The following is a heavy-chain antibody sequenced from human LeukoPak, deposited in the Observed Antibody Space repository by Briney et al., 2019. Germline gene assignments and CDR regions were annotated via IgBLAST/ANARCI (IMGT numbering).Heavy chain of an antibody. D-gene: IGHD3-10*01. CDR1: GGSISSSSYY. J-gene: IGHJ6*03. CDR3: ARRVGRYFGERAYYYNYMDV. CDR2: IYSSGST. Sequence: SETLSLTCTVSGGSISSSSYYWGWIRQPPGKGLEWIGSIYSSGSTYYNPSLKSRVTISVDTSKNQFSLKLSSVTAADTAVYYCARRVGRYFGERAYYYNYMDVWDKGTTVTISS. V-gene: IGHV4-39*07.